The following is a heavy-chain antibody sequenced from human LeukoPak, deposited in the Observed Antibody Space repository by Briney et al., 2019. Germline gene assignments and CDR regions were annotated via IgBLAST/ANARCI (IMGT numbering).Heavy chain of an antibody. CDR3: AKGCVSVAYLNYFDS. Sequence: PGGSLRLSCAASGFTFSSYGMHWVRQAPGKGLEWVAVISYDGNDKYYADSVTGRFTISRDNSKNTLYLQMNSLRSEDTAVYYCAKGCVSVAYLNYFDSWGQGTLVTVSS. CDR2: ISYDGNDK. CDR1: GFTFSSYG. D-gene: IGHD6-19*01. J-gene: IGHJ4*02. V-gene: IGHV3-30*18.